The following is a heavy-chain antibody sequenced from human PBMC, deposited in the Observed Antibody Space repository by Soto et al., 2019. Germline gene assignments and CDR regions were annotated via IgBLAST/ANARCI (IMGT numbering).Heavy chain of an antibody. V-gene: IGHV1-69*01. CDR2: IIPTFGTR. D-gene: IGHD2-15*01. CDR3: ALGVTVTAACVY. CDR1: AGTFSSYP. J-gene: IGHJ4*02. Sequence: QVQLVQSGAEVKKPGSSVTVSCKASAGTFSSYPISWVRQALEQGLEWMGGIIPTFGTRKYAQRFQGRVTFAADEFTRSAYLELSSLRSEDTAICYCALGVTVTAACVYWGQGTLVTVSA.